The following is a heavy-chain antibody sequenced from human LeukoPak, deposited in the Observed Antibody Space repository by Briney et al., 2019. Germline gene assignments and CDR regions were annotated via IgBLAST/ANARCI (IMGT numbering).Heavy chain of an antibody. V-gene: IGHV3-48*03. CDR1: TFTFKRYE. CDR3: ASPRPSGSFDWFPEYFNYYMDV. CDR2: ISSSSNTT. D-gene: IGHD3-9*01. J-gene: IGHJ6*03. Sequence: PGESLTLSCTSSTFTFKRYEMNWVRQAPGRGLEWISYISSSSNTTYYADSVKGRFTVSRDNAENSLYLQMNSLRAEDTAIYYCASPRPSGSFDWFPEYFNYYMDVWGKGTTVSVSS.